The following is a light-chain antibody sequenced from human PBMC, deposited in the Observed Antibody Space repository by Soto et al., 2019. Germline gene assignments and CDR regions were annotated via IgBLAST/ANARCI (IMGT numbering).Light chain of an antibody. CDR3: MRGSHWPPL. Sequence: VVLTQSPLTLPVTLGQPASISCRSSQSLVYSDGITYLNWFHQRPGQSPRRLIYKVSNRDSGVPDRFSGSGSGTDFTLEISRVEAEDVGVYYCMRGSHWPPLFGPGTKVEI. CDR2: KVS. V-gene: IGKV2-30*01. J-gene: IGKJ3*01. CDR1: QSLVYSDGITY.